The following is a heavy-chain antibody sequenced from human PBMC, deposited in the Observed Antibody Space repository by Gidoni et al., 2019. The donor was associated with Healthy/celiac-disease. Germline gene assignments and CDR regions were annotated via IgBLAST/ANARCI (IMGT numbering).Heavy chain of an antibody. CDR1: GGSISSRSYY. CDR3: AKGIVVVVAEYGMDV. CDR2: IYYSGST. Sequence: QLQLQESGPGLVKPSETLSLTCTVSGGSISSRSYYWGWIRQPPGKGLEWIGSIYYSGSTYYNPSLKSRVTISVDTSKNQFSLKLSSVTAADTAVYYCAKGIVVVVAEYGMDVWGQGTTVTVSS. D-gene: IGHD2-15*01. V-gene: IGHV4-39*01. J-gene: IGHJ6*02.